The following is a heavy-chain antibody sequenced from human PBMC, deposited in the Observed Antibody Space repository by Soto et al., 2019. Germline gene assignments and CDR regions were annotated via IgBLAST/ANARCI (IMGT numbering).Heavy chain of an antibody. D-gene: IGHD1-26*01. Sequence: SLRPSFSAPGFTFSSYGMDWVLHAPVKGLEWVAVIWFDGSNKYYADSVKGRFTISRDNSKNTLYLQMNSLRAEDTAVYYCARGGIRSGSYSYFDYWGKGSLVTVSS. CDR1: GFTFSSYG. CDR3: ARGGIRSGSYSYFDY. J-gene: IGHJ4*02. CDR2: IWFDGSNK. V-gene: IGHV3-33*01.